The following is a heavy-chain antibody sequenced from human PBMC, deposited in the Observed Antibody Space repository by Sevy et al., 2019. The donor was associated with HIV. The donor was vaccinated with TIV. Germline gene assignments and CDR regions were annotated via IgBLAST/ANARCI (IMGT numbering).Heavy chain of an antibody. V-gene: IGHV2-5*02. CDR2: IYWDEDK. CDR3: VHSRMRGNGMDV. Sequence: SGPTLVKPTQTLTLTCTFSGFSLSTAGVGVGWIRQPPGKALECLALIYWDEDKRYRTSLNSRLTINKDTSKNQVVLTMTNMDPVDTATYYCVHSRMRGNGMDVWGQGTTVTVSS. J-gene: IGHJ6*02. D-gene: IGHD2-8*01. CDR1: GFSLSTAGVG.